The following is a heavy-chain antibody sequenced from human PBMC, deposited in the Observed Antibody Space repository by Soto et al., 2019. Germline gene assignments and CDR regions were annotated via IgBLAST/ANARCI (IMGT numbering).Heavy chain of an antibody. D-gene: IGHD3-10*01. CDR2: INPNSGGT. CDR3: ARDHGTWFGELLPNYYYYYGMDV. Sequence: ASVKVSCKASGYTFTGYYMHWVRQAPGQGLEWMGWINPNSGGTNYAQKFQGWVTMTRDTSISTAYMELSRLRSDDTAVYYCARDHGTWFGELLPNYYYYYGMDVWGQVTTVTVSS. CDR1: GYTFTGYY. J-gene: IGHJ6*02. V-gene: IGHV1-2*04.